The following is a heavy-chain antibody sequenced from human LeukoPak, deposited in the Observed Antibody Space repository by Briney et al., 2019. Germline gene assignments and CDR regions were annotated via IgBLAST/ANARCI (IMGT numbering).Heavy chain of an antibody. J-gene: IGHJ3*02. V-gene: IGHV4-59*01. CDR2: IYYSGST. CDR3: ARAQTTVTQGPDAFDI. CDR1: GGSISSYY. Sequence: PSETLSLTCTVSGGSISSYYWSWIRQPPGKGLEWFGYIYYSGSTNYNPSLKSRVTISVDTSKNQLSLKLSSVTAADTAVYYCARAQTTVTQGPDAFDIWGQGTMVTVSS. D-gene: IGHD4-17*01.